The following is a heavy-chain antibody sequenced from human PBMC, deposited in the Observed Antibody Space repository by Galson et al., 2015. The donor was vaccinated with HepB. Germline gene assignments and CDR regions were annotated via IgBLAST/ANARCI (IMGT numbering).Heavy chain of an antibody. Sequence: SVKVSCKASGGTFSSYAISWVRQAPGQGLEWMGGIIPIFGTANYAQKFRGRVTITADESTSTAYMELSSLRSEDTAVYYCAVGGEGAGYGDPAPRYNWFDPWGQGTLVTVSS. D-gene: IGHD4-17*01. CDR1: GGTFSSYA. V-gene: IGHV1-69*13. CDR3: AVGGEGAGYGDPAPRYNWFDP. CDR2: IIPIFGTA. J-gene: IGHJ5*02.